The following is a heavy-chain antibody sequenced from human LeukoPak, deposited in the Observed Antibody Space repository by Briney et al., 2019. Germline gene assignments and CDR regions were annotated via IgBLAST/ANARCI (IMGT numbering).Heavy chain of an antibody. D-gene: IGHD6-19*01. J-gene: IGHJ4*02. CDR2: INHSGST. CDR1: GGSFSGYY. Sequence: PSETLSLTCAVYGGSFSGYYWSWIRQPPGKGLEWIGEINHSGSTDYNPSLKSRATISVDTSEDQFSLKLSSVTAADTAVYYCARGLGIAVAGTRAFDYWGQGTLVTVSS. V-gene: IGHV4-34*01. CDR3: ARGLGIAVAGTRAFDY.